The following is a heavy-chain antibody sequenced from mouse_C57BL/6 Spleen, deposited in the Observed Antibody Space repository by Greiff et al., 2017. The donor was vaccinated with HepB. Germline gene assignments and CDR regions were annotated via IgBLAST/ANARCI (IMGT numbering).Heavy chain of an antibody. Sequence: VQLQQSGPELVKPGASVKIPCKASGYTFTDYNMDWVKQSHGKSLEWIGDINPNNGGTIYNQKFKGKATLTVDKSSSTAYMELRSLTSEDTAVYYCARLDYDGDYFGYWGQGTTLTVSS. CDR3: ARLDYDGDYFGY. D-gene: IGHD2-4*01. CDR2: INPNNGGT. J-gene: IGHJ2*01. V-gene: IGHV1-18*01. CDR1: GYTFTDYN.